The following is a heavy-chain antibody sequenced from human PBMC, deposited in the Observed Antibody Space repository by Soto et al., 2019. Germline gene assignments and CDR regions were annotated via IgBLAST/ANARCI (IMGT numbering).Heavy chain of an antibody. CDR2: IYYSGST. J-gene: IGHJ4*02. CDR1: GGSISSYY. Sequence: SEALSLNCTVSGGSISSYYWSWIRQPPGKGLEWIGYIYYSGSTNYNPSLKSRVTISVDTSKNQFSLKLSSVTAADTAVYYCARLSQLTIDYWGQGTLVTVAS. V-gene: IGHV4-59*08. CDR3: ARLSQLTIDY. D-gene: IGHD2-2*01.